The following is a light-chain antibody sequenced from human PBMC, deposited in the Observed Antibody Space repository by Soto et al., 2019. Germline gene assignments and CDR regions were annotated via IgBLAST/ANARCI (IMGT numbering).Light chain of an antibody. CDR3: QHHNSYSQT. J-gene: IGKJ1*01. V-gene: IGKV1-5*01. Sequence: DLQLTQSPPTLSASVGDRVTITCRASQSIRYYLAWYQQMPGKAPKLLIYGASSLQRGVPSRFSGSGSETEFTRTISSLQPDDFATYFCQHHNSYSQTFGQGTKVEIK. CDR1: QSIRYY. CDR2: GAS.